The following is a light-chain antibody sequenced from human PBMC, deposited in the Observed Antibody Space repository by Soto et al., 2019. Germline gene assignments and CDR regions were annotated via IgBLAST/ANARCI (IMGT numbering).Light chain of an antibody. J-gene: IGKJ5*01. V-gene: IGKV1-39*01. CDR2: AAS. CDR1: QGIDSS. Sequence: ILLTQSPSSLSASVGDRVTITCRASQGIDSSFAWYQQKPGKAPKLLIYAASSLQSGVPSRFSGSGSGTHFTLTISSLQPEDFATYYCQQSYITPRTFGQGTRLEIK. CDR3: QQSYITPRT.